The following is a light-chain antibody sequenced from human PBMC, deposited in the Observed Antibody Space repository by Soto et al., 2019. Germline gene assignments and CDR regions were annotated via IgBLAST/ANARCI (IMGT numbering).Light chain of an antibody. Sequence: QSVLTQPPSVSGAPGQWVTISCTGSSSNIGAGYDVHWYQQRPGTAPKLLIFGNINRPSGVPDRFSGSKSGTSASLAITGLQAEDEGDYYCQSYDRTLSARYVFGTGTKVTVL. CDR3: QSYDRTLSARYV. CDR2: GNI. V-gene: IGLV1-40*01. J-gene: IGLJ1*01. CDR1: SSNIGAGYD.